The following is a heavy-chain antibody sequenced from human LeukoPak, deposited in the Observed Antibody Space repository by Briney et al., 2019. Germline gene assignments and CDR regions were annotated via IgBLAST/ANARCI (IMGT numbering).Heavy chain of an antibody. CDR1: GYSISSGYY. V-gene: IGHV4-38-2*01. D-gene: IGHD6-19*01. CDR2: ILHSGNT. CDR3: ARVVAGSSSGWFDFDY. Sequence: PSETLSLTCAVSGYSISSGYYWGWIRQPPGKGLEWIGSILHSGNTYYNASLKSRVTISVDTSKNQFSLKLNSVTAADTAVYYCARVVAGSSSGWFDFDYWGQGILVTVSS. J-gene: IGHJ4*02.